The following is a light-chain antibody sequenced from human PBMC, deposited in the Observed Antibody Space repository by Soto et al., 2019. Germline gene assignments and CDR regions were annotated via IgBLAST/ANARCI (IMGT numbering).Light chain of an antibody. CDR2: YDD. Sequence: QSVLTQSPSVSGAPRQRVTISCSGSSSNIGNNAVNWYQQFPGKAPKLLIYYDDLLPSGVSDRFSGSKSGTSASLAISGLQSEDEADYYCAAWDDSLNGVVFGEGTKVTVL. J-gene: IGLJ3*02. CDR3: AAWDDSLNGVV. V-gene: IGLV1-36*01. CDR1: SSNIGNNA.